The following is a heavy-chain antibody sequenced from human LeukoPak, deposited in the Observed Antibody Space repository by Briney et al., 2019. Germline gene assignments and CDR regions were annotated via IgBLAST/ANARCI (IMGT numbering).Heavy chain of an antibody. Sequence: PGGSLRLSCAASGFTFSTYAMHWVRQPPGKGLEWVSAISGSGGATYHADADSVKGRFIISRDNSKNTLYLQINSLRVEDTAVYYCAKDGYNYDSSGYPDYWGQGTLVTVSS. CDR1: GFTFSTYA. CDR2: ISGSGGAT. V-gene: IGHV3-23*01. CDR3: AKDGYNYDSSGYPDY. D-gene: IGHD3-22*01. J-gene: IGHJ4*02.